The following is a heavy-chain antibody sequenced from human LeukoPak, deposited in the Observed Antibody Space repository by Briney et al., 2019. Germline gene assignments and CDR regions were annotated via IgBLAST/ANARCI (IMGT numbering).Heavy chain of an antibody. V-gene: IGHV4-39*02. Sequence: SETLSLTCTVSGGSISSRTYYWGWIRQPPGKGLEWIGTIYYSGSTYYSPSLKSRVTISVDTSKNQFSLKLSSVTAADTAVYYCARDGVGTMLVGGLYYFDYWGQGTLVTVSS. J-gene: IGHJ4*02. CDR2: IYYSGST. CDR3: ARDGVGTMLVGGLYYFDY. D-gene: IGHD3-22*01. CDR1: GGSISSRTYY.